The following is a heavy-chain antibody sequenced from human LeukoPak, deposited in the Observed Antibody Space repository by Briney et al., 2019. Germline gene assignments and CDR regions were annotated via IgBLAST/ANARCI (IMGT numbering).Heavy chain of an antibody. CDR3: AREVRWLQLRRPVDY. Sequence: SETLSLTCAVYGGSFSGYYWSWIRQPPGKGLEWIGEINHSGSTNYNPSLKSRVTISVDTSKNQFSLKLSSVTAADTAVYYCAREVRWLQLRRPVDYWSQGTLVTVSS. CDR2: INHSGST. CDR1: GGSFSGYY. V-gene: IGHV4-34*01. J-gene: IGHJ4*02. D-gene: IGHD5-24*01.